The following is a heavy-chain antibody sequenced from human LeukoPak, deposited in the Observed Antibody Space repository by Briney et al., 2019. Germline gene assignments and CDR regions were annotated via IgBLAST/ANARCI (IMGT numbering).Heavy chain of an antibody. CDR2: ISGSGGST. Sequence: GGSLRLSCAASGFTFSSYVMSWVRQAPGKGLEWVSAISGSGGSTYYADSVKGRFTISRDNSKDTLYLQMNSLRAEDTAVYYCAAIATSNDAFDMWGQGTMVTVSS. D-gene: IGHD2-2*01. CDR3: AAIATSNDAFDM. V-gene: IGHV3-23*01. J-gene: IGHJ3*02. CDR1: GFTFSSYV.